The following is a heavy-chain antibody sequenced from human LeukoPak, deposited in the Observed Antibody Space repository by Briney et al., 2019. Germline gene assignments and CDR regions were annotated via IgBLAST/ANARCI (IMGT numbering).Heavy chain of an antibody. Sequence: GGSLRLSCAASGFTVSSNYMSWVRQALGKGLEWVSAISGSGGSTYYADSVKGRFTISRDNSKNTLYLQMNSLRAEDTAVYYCAKLTYSSGWYGNGMDVWGQGTTVTVSS. J-gene: IGHJ6*02. CDR2: ISGSGGST. CDR1: GFTVSSNY. D-gene: IGHD6-19*01. CDR3: AKLTYSSGWYGNGMDV. V-gene: IGHV3-23*01.